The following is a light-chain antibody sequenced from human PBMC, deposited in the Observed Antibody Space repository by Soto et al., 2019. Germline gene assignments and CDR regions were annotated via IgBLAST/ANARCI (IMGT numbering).Light chain of an antibody. CDR1: ESITIW. J-gene: IGKJ1*01. Sequence: DIQMTQSPSTLSASVGDRVTITCRASESITIWLAWYQQKPGKAPKLLIQKASNLESGVPSRFIGSASRTDYTLTITSLQPDHFGTYYCHHYKYHSPTFGQATKVEI. CDR2: KAS. V-gene: IGKV1-5*03. CDR3: HHYKYHSPT.